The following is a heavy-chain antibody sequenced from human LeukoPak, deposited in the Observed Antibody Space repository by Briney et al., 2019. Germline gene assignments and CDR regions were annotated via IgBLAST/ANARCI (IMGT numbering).Heavy chain of an antibody. J-gene: IGHJ4*02. CDR2: ISGSGGST. Sequence: GGSLRLSCAASGFTFSSYAMSWVRQAPGKGLEWVSAISGSGGSTYYADSVKGRFTISRDNSKNTLYLQMNSLRAEDTAVYYCAKVGIAAAVWSGYFDYWGQGTLVTVSS. V-gene: IGHV3-23*01. CDR3: AKVGIAAAVWSGYFDY. D-gene: IGHD6-13*01. CDR1: GFTFSSYA.